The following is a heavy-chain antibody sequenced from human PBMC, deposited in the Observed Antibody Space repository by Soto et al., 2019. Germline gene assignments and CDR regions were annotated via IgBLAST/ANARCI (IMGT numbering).Heavy chain of an antibody. Sequence: EVQLVESGGGLVQPGGSLRLSCAASGFTFSTYWMHWVRQPPGKGLVWVSRIKNDGSNTAYADSVKGRFPISRDNAKSTLYLQMNSLRAEDTAVYYCARDPLIGTTDYGLDVWGQGTTVSVSS. V-gene: IGHV3-74*01. CDR2: IKNDGSNT. J-gene: IGHJ6*02. CDR1: GFTFSTYW. D-gene: IGHD1-7*01. CDR3: ARDPLIGTTDYGLDV.